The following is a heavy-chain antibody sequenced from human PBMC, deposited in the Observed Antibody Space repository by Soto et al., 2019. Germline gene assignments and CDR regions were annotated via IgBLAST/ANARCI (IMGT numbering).Heavy chain of an antibody. CDR2: ISAYNGNT. D-gene: IGHD6-6*01. CDR3: ARDAGSSSSNYYYGMDV. Sequence: ASVKVSCKASGYTFTSYGISWVRQAPGQGLEWMGWISAYNGNTNYSQKLQGRVTITTDTSTSTAYMELSSLRSEDTAVYYCARDAGSSSSNYYYGMDVWGQGTTVTVSS. J-gene: IGHJ6*02. V-gene: IGHV1-18*01. CDR1: GYTFTSYG.